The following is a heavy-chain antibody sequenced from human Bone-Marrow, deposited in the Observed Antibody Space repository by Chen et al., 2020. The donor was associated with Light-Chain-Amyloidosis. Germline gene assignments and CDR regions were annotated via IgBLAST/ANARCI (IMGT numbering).Heavy chain of an antibody. J-gene: IGHJ4*01. V-gene: IGHV5-51*01. D-gene: IGHD5-12*01. CDR2: IYPDDSDA. Sequence: EVXKPGESLKISCKGSGYTFPNYWIGWVRQMPGKGLEWMGVIYPDDSDARYSPSFEGQVTIXXDKSITXXXXXXXXXXASXTAMYYCARRRDGYNFDYWGHGTLVTVSS. CDR1: GYTFPNYW. CDR3: ARRRDGYNFDY.